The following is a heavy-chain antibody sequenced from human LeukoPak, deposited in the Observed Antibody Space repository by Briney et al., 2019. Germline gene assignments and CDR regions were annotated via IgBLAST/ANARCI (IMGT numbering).Heavy chain of an antibody. CDR2: IWAGDSDT. J-gene: IGHJ3*02. CDR1: GYSFTNYW. D-gene: IGHD4-23*01. V-gene: IGHV5-51*01. CDR3: ARRIGTVVTPLAFDI. Sequence: GESLKISCKGSGYSFTNYWIGWVRQMPGRGLEWMGIIWAGDSDTIFSPSFQGQVTISVDKSITTAYLQWSSLKASDTAMYYCARRIGTVVTPLAFDIWGQGTMVTVSS.